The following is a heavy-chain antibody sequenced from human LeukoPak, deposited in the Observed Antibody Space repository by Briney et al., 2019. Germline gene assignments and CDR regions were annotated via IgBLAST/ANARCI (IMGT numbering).Heavy chain of an antibody. CDR3: ARTIGDGTGADAFDI. CDR1: GGSISSYY. CDR2: IYHSGST. J-gene: IGHJ3*02. D-gene: IGHD2-21*02. Sequence: SETLSLTCTVSGGSISSYYWSWIRQPPGKGLEGIGYIYHSGSTNYNPSLRSRGTISVETTKKQCSLKLSSVTAADTAVYYCARTIGDGTGADAFDIWGQGTMVTVSS. V-gene: IGHV4-59*01.